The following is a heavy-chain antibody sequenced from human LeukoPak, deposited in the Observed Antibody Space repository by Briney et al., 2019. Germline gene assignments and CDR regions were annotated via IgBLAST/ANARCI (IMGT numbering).Heavy chain of an antibody. CDR1: GFTFDDYA. Sequence: PGGSLRLSCAASGFTFDDYAMHWGRQAPGKGLEWVSGNSWNSGSICYADSVKRRFTISSDNAKNSLYLQMNSLRAEDTALYYCASGLDCTNGVCPFDYWGQGTLVTVSS. J-gene: IGHJ4*02. V-gene: IGHV3-9*01. D-gene: IGHD2-8*01. CDR3: ASGLDCTNGVCPFDY. CDR2: NSWNSGSI.